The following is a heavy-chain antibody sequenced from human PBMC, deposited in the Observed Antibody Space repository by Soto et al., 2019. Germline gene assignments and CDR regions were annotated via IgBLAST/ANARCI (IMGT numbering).Heavy chain of an antibody. J-gene: IGHJ4*02. Sequence: EVQLVESGGGLVKPGGSLRLSCAASGFTVSNVWMNWVRQAPGKGMEWVGLVKSKTDGGTTDYAAPVKGRFTSSRDDLNNTLDLRMTSRKPEATAVYYFTPLAMKYSSGLYEFSEWGPGKVVRVSS. CDR1: GFTVSNVW. D-gene: IGHD6-19*01. CDR2: VKSKTDGGTT. CDR3: TPLAMKYSSGLYEFSE. V-gene: IGHV3-15*07.